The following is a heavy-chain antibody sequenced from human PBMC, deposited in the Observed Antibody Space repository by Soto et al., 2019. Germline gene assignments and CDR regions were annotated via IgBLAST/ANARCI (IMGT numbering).Heavy chain of an antibody. J-gene: IGHJ5*02. D-gene: IGHD3-3*01. V-gene: IGHV3-21*01. CDR3: ARVRWSVIMGASWFDP. Sequence: GGSLRLSCAASGFTFSSYSMNWVRQAPGKGLEWVSSISSSSSYIYYADSVKGRFTISRDNAKNSLYLQMNSLRAEDTAVYYCARVRWSVIMGASWFDPWGQGTLVTVSS. CDR2: ISSSSSYI. CDR1: GFTFSSYS.